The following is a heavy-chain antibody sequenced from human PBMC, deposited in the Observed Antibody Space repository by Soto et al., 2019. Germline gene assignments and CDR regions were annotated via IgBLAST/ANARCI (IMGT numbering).Heavy chain of an antibody. V-gene: IGHV4-59*01. CDR3: ARDGGYGDST. D-gene: IGHD4-17*01. CDR2: IYYSGST. Sequence: QVQLQESGPGLVKPSETLSLTCTVSGGSISSYYWSWIRQPPGKGLEWIGYIYYSGSTNYNPSLKSRVTISVDTSKNQFSLKLSSVTAADTAVYYCARDGGYGDSTWGQGTLVTVSS. CDR1: GGSISSYY. J-gene: IGHJ5*02.